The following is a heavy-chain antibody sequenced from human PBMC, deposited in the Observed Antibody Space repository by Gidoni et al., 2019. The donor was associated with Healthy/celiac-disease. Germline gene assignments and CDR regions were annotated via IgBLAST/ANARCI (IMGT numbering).Heavy chain of an antibody. V-gene: IGHV1-46*01. CDR2: INPSGGSK. D-gene: IGHD3-22*01. J-gene: IGHJ5*02. CDR3: ARSPPTMIDVWFDP. Sequence: QVQLVQSGAEVKKPGASVTVSCQASGYTFTSYYMPWVRKAPGQGLEWMGIINPSGGSKSYAQKFQGRVTMTRDTSTSTVYMELSSLRSEDTAVYYCARSPPTMIDVWFDPWGQGTLVTVSS. CDR1: GYTFTSYY.